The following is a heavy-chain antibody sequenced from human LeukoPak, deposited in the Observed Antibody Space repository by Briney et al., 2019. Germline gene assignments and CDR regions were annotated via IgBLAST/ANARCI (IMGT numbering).Heavy chain of an antibody. V-gene: IGHV3-48*03. Sequence: GGSLRLSCAASGFTFSSYEMNWVRQAPGKGLEWVSYISSSGSTIYYADSVKGRFTISRDNAKNSLYLQMNSLRAEDTAVYYCARDFSSSYYGLGFDYWGQGTLVTVSS. D-gene: IGHD6-13*01. CDR1: GFTFSSYE. J-gene: IGHJ4*02. CDR2: ISSSGSTI. CDR3: ARDFSSSYYGLGFDY.